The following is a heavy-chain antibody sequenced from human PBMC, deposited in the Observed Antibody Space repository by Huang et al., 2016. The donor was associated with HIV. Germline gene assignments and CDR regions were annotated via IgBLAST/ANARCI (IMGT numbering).Heavy chain of an antibody. D-gene: IGHD6-13*01. V-gene: IGHV1-46*03. CDR2: VNPRGGGA. CDR3: AREGITPSGTEVSGFDF. Sequence: QVQLVQSGAEVKKPGASVTISCKASGFSILIYYIHWVRQAPGQGLEWRGIVNPRGGGADYAQKLKGRVTMTRDTSTRTLYMELSRLRSEDTAVYYCAREGITPSGTEVSGFDFWGQGTPVSVSS. J-gene: IGHJ5*01. CDR1: GFSILIYY.